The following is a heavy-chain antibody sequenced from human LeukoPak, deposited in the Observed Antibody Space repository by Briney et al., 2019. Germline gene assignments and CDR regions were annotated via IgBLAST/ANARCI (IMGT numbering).Heavy chain of an antibody. CDR3: ARVIRAAPGKGYFDY. CDR2: ISGSGGST. D-gene: IGHD6-13*01. V-gene: IGHV3-23*01. J-gene: IGHJ4*02. CDR1: GFIFSTYA. Sequence: GGSLRLSCATSGFIFSTYALSWVRQAPGKGLEWASSISGSGGSTYHAGSVKGRFTISRDSSKNTLYLQMNSLRAEDTAIYYCARVIRAAPGKGYFDYWGQGTLVTVSS.